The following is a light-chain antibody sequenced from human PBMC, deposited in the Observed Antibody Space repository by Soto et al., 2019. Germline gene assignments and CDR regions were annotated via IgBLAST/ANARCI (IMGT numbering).Light chain of an antibody. J-gene: IGKJ4*01. CDR3: QQYDNLPLT. CDR1: QDISNY. V-gene: IGKV1-33*01. CDR2: DAS. Sequence: DIQMTQSPSSLSASVGDRVTITCQASQDISNYLNWYQQKPGKAPKLLIYDASNLETGVPSRFSXSGSGXDFTFTISSLQAEDIATYYCQQYDNLPLTFG.